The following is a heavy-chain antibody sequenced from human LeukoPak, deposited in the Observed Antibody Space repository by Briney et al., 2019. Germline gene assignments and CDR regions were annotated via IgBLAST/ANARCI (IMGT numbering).Heavy chain of an antibody. Sequence: GGTLRLSCAASGFTFSSYGMSWVRQAPGKGLEWVSAISGSGGSTYYADSVKGRFTISRDNSKNTLYLQMNSLRAEDTAVYYCARDRDPVYGDHFDYWGQGTLVTVSS. CDR1: GFTFSSYG. CDR3: ARDRDPVYGDHFDY. V-gene: IGHV3-23*01. CDR2: ISGSGGST. D-gene: IGHD4-17*01. J-gene: IGHJ4*02.